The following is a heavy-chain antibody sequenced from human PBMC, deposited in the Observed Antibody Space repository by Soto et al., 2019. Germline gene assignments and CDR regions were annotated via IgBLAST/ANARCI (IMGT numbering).Heavy chain of an antibody. J-gene: IGHJ5*02. CDR3: ARLVVVAARLYSQGSYNWFDP. CDR2: IYYSGST. Sequence: PSETLSLTCTVSGGSISSYYWSWIRQPPGKGLEWIGYIYYSGSTNYNPSLKSRVTISVDTSKNQFSLKLSSVTAADTAVYYCARLVVVAARLYSQGSYNWFDPWGQGTLVTVSS. D-gene: IGHD2-15*01. CDR1: GGSISSYY. V-gene: IGHV4-59*08.